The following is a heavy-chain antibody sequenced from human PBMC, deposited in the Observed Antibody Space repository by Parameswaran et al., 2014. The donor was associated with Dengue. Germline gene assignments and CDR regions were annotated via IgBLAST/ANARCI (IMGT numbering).Heavy chain of an antibody. CDR3: CTLRGYIYGYDS. D-gene: IGHD5-18*01. CDR2: IKSKPDGGTT. V-gene: IGHV3-15*07. Sequence: WIRQPPGKGLEWVGRIKSKPDGGTTDYAAPVQGRFTISRDDSKNTLYLQMNSLQTEDTAVYYCCTLRGYIYGYDSWGQGTLVTVSS. J-gene: IGHJ4*02.